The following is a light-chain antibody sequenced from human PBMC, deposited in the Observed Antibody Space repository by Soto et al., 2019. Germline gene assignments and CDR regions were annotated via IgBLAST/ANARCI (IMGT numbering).Light chain of an antibody. Sequence: DTQMTQFPSTLSASLGDRVTITCRASQSISSWLAWYQQKPGKVPNLLMYKACSLESGVPSRFSGSGSGTELTLTINNLQPDDFGTYYSQQYNSYPITVGQGTRLEIK. CDR1: QSISSW. V-gene: IGKV1-5*03. CDR2: KAC. CDR3: QQYNSYPIT. J-gene: IGKJ5*01.